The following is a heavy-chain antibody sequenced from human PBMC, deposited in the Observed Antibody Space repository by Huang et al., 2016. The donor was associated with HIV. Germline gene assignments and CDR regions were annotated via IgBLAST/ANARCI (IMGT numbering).Heavy chain of an antibody. CDR2: SSPIFGTA. D-gene: IGHD3-22*01. V-gene: IGHV1-69*13. Sequence: QVQLVQSGAEVKKPGSSVKVSCKASGGTFSNYAISWVRQAPGQGLEGRGGSSPIFGTANYAQKFQGRVTITADESTSTAYMELSSLRSEDTAVYYCARDSPPNWYYDSSGYYANWGQGTLVTVSS. CDR1: GGTFSNYA. J-gene: IGHJ4*02. CDR3: ARDSPPNWYYDSSGYYAN.